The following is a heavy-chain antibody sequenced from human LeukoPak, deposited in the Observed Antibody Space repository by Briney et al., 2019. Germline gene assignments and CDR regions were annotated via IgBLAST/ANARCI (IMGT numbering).Heavy chain of an antibody. CDR3: ARGSSNSSSWYVPFAYYYYYMDV. CDR2: MNPVSGNT. CDR1: GYTFTSYV. D-gene: IGHD6-13*01. V-gene: IGHV1-8*01. Sequence: ASVKVSCKASGYTFTSYVINWVRQATRQGVEWMGWMNPVSGNTGYAQKFQGRVTMTRNTSISTAYMELSSLRSEDTAVYYCARGSSNSSSWYVPFAYYYYYMDVWGKGTTVTVSS. J-gene: IGHJ6*03.